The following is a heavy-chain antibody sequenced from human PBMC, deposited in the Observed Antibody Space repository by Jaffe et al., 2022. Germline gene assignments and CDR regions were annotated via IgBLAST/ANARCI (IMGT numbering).Heavy chain of an antibody. CDR3: ARGSYGSGSYIYYFDY. V-gene: IGHV3-53*02. Sequence: EVQLVETGGGLIQPGGSLRLSCAASGFTVSSNYMSWVRQAPGKGLEWVSVIYSGGSTYYADSVKGRFTISRDNSKNTLYLQMNSLRAEDTAVYYCARGSYGSGSYIYYFDYWGQGTLVTVSS. D-gene: IGHD3-10*01. CDR1: GFTVSSNY. J-gene: IGHJ4*02. CDR2: IYSGGST.